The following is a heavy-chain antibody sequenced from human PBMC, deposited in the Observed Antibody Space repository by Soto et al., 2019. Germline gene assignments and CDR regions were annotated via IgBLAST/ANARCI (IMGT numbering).Heavy chain of an antibody. CDR1: GYPFTSYW. CDR2: IYPDDSDT. CDR3: ARQGSTGGMSFSVLAV. V-gene: IGHV5-51*01. J-gene: IGHJ6*03. D-gene: IGHD2-8*02. Sequence: GESLKISCRGSGYPFTSYWIAGVRQRPGKGLEWLGIIYPDDSDTRYSPSFQGQVTISADKSINTAYLQWSSLKASDTATYYCARQGSTGGMSFSVLAVCGKGTTVTVS.